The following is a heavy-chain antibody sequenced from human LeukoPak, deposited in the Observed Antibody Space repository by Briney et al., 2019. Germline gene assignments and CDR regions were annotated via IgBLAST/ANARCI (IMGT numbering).Heavy chain of an antibody. D-gene: IGHD3-10*01. CDR3: ARHTSYGSDF. Sequence: GESLKISCKASGYTFSNYWIGWVRQMPGKGLEWMGIIYPRDSDTRYSLSFQGQVTISADKSISTAYLQWSSLKASDTAMYYCARHTSYGSDFWGQGTLVTVSS. CDR1: GYTFSNYW. V-gene: IGHV5-51*01. J-gene: IGHJ4*02. CDR2: IYPRDSDT.